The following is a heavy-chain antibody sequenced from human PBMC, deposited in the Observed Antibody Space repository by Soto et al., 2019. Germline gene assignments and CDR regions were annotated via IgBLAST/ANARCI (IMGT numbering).Heavy chain of an antibody. CDR2: ISGSGGST. J-gene: IGHJ4*02. D-gene: IGHD1-20*01. Sequence: GGSLRLSCAASGFAFSSYAMSCVRQAPGEGLEWVSAISGSGGSTYYADSVKGRFTISRDNSKNTLYLQMNSLRAEDTAVYYCAKEFSYNWTPFDYWGQGTLVTVSS. CDR3: AKEFSYNWTPFDY. V-gene: IGHV3-23*01. CDR1: GFAFSSYA.